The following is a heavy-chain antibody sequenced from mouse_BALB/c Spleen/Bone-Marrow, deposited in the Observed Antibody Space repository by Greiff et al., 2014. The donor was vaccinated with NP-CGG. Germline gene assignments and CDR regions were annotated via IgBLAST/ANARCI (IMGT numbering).Heavy chain of an antibody. D-gene: IGHD1-1*01. Sequence: VKLVESGPGLVAPSQSLPITCTVSGFSLTSYGVYWARQPPGKGLEWLGVIWAGGSTNYNSGLMSRLSISKDNSKSQVLLKMNSLQTDDTAMYYCARVYGSSYDPYYYAMDYWGQGTSVTVSS. V-gene: IGHV2-9*02. CDR3: ARVYGSSYDPYYYAMDY. J-gene: IGHJ4*01. CDR2: IWAGGST. CDR1: GFSLTSYG.